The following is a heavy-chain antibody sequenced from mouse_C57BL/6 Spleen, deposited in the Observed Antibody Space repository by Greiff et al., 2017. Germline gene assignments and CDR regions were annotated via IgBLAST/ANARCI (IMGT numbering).Heavy chain of an antibody. V-gene: IGHV1-52*01. CDR1: GYTFTSYW. D-gene: IGHD1-1*01. CDR3: ERPYYYGSSYDFDY. Sequence: QVQLQQPGAELVRPGSSVKLSCKASGYTFTSYWMHWVKQRPIQGLEWIGNIDPSDSETHYNQKFKDKATLTVDKSSSTAYMQLSSLTSEDSAVXYCERPYYYGSSYDFDYWGQGTTLTVSS. J-gene: IGHJ2*01. CDR2: IDPSDSET.